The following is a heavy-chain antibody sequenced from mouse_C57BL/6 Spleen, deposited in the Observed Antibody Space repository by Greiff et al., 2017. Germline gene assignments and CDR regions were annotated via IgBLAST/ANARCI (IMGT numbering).Heavy chain of an antibody. CDR3: AKGSFDY. Sequence: QVHVKQPGAELVRPGSSVKLSCKASGYTFTSYWMHWVKQRPIQGLEWIGNIYPSDSETHYNQKFKDKATLTVDKSSSTAYMQLSSLTSEDSAVYYCAKGSFDYWGQGTTLTVSS. CDR2: IYPSDSET. J-gene: IGHJ2*01. V-gene: IGHV1-52*01. CDR1: GYTFTSYW.